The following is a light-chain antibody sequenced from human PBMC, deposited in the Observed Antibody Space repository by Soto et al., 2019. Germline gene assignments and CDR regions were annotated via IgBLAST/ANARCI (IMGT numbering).Light chain of an antibody. CDR2: DVS. J-gene: IGKJ5*01. Sequence: EIVMTQSPATLSVSPWESATLSCRAGQGVTTNFAWYQQKSGQSPRLLIYDVSIRATGVPDRLSGTGSETDLTLTISGLQSEDSAVYFCQKYNNWPFSCGQGTRLEIK. CDR3: QKYNNWPFS. CDR1: QGVTTN. V-gene: IGKV3-15*01.